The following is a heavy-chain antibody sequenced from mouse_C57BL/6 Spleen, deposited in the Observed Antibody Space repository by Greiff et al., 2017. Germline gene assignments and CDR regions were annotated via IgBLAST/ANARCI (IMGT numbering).Heavy chain of an antibody. Sequence: EVQLQESGPGLVKPSQSLSLTCSVTGYSITSGYYWNWIRQFPGNKLEWMGYISYDGSNNYNPSLKNRISITRDPSKNQFFLKLNSVTTEDTATYYCANYGNPYWYFDVWGTGTTVTVSS. J-gene: IGHJ1*03. D-gene: IGHD2-1*01. CDR3: ANYGNPYWYFDV. CDR1: GYSITSGYY. V-gene: IGHV3-6*01. CDR2: ISYDGSN.